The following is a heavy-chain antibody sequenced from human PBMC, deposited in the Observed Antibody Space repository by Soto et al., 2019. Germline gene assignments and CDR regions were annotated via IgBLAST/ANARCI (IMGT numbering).Heavy chain of an antibody. CDR1: GFSFEDYT. CDR2: ISWDGGRT. CDR3: AIASYYALPGQQRHVDL. J-gene: IGHJ5*02. V-gene: IGHV3-43*01. Sequence: GGSRRRSCAASGFSFEDYTMHWVRHTPGKGPEWISLISWDGGRTLYSDSVKGRFIISRDNSKNSLYLQMNSLTTEDTALYFFAIASYYALPGQQRHVDLCGQGILVIVSS. D-gene: IGHD1-26*01.